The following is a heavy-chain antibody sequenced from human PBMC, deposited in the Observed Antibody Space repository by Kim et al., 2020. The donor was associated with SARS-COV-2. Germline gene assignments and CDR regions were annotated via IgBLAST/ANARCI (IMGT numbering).Heavy chain of an antibody. D-gene: IGHD1-26*01. V-gene: IGHV1-2*02. CDR3: ARPSTREWDFDAFDI. Sequence: ASVKVSFKASGYTFIDHTLHWVRQAPGQGPAWMGWISTKSGATNYAQKFQGRVTMTRDTSITTAYMELRSLRSDDTAIYYCARPSTREWDFDAFDIWGQGTMVTVSS. CDR2: ISTKSGAT. J-gene: IGHJ3*02. CDR1: GYTFIDHT.